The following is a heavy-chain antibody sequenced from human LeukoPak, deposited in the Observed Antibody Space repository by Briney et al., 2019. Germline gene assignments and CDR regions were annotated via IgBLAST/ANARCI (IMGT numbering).Heavy chain of an antibody. Sequence: GGSLRLSCAASGFTFSSYSMNWVRQAPGKGLEWVSHISSSGSTISYADSVQGRFTISRDNAKNLLYLQMNSLRDEDTAVYYCARRRDGDCWGQGTLVTVSS. V-gene: IGHV3-48*02. CDR2: ISSSGSTI. D-gene: IGHD5-24*01. CDR1: GFTFSSYS. J-gene: IGHJ4*02. CDR3: ARRRDGDC.